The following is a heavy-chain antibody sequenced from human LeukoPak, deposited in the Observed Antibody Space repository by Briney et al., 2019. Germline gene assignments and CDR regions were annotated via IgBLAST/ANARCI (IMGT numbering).Heavy chain of an antibody. V-gene: IGHV4-59*01. D-gene: IGHD3-10*01. CDR3: ARRIRITTVRGVIGWFDP. CDR1: GGSISSYY. CDR2: IYYSGST. J-gene: IGHJ5*02. Sequence: PSETLSLTCTVSGGSISSYYWSWIRQPPGKGLEWIGYIYYSGSTNYNPSLKSRVTISVDTSKNQFSLKLSSVTAADTAVYYCARRIRITTVRGVIGWFDPWGQGTLVTVSS.